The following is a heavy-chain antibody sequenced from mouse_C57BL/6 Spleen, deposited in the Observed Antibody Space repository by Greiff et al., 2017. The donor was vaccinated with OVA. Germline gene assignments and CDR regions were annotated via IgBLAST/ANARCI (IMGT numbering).Heavy chain of an antibody. J-gene: IGHJ2*01. Sequence: DVQLVESGGGLVQPGGSLKLSCAASGFTFSDYGMAWVRQAPRKGPEWVAFISNLAYSIYYADTVTGRFTISRENAKNTLYLEMSSLRSEDTAMYYCARRTEDYFDYWGQGTTLTVSS. CDR3: ARRTEDYFDY. CDR1: GFTFSDYG. V-gene: IGHV5-15*04. CDR2: ISNLAYSI.